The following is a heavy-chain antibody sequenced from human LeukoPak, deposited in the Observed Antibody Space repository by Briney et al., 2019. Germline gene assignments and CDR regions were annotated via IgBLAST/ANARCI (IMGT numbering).Heavy chain of an antibody. CDR2: INPSGGST. Sequence: SSVKVSCKASGYTFTSYYMHWVRQAPGQGLEWMGIINPSGGSTSYAQKFQGRVTMTRDTSTSTVYMELSSLRSEDTAVYYCARDLVVPSGSYAFDIWGQGTMVTVSS. D-gene: IGHD1-26*01. CDR3: ARDLVVPSGSYAFDI. J-gene: IGHJ3*02. V-gene: IGHV1-46*01. CDR1: GYTFTSYY.